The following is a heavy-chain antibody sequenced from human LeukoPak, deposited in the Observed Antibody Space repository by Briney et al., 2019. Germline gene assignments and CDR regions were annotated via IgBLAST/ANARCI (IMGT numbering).Heavy chain of an antibody. CDR1: GFTFSSYG. V-gene: IGHV3-30*18. J-gene: IGHJ4*02. Sequence: GRPLRLSCAASGFTFSSYGMHWVRQAPGKGLEWVAAISYDGSDKYYTDSVKGRFTISRVNSENTLYLQMNSLRAEDTAIYYCAKVKEDGYYNSRGFYLDYWSQGTLVTVSS. CDR3: AKVKEDGYYNSRGFYLDY. D-gene: IGHD3-22*01. CDR2: ISYDGSDK.